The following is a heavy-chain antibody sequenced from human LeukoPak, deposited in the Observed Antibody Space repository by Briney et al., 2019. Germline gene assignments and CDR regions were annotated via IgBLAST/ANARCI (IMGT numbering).Heavy chain of an antibody. CDR1: GYTFTGYY. Sequence: ASVKVSCKASGYTFTGYYMHWVRQAPGQGLEWMGWINPNSGGTNYAQKFQGRVTMTRDTSISTAYMELSRLRSDDTAVYYCARREVPAAMGGYFDYWGQGTLVTVSS. J-gene: IGHJ4*02. CDR3: ARREVPAAMGGYFDY. V-gene: IGHV1-2*02. CDR2: INPNSGGT. D-gene: IGHD2-2*01.